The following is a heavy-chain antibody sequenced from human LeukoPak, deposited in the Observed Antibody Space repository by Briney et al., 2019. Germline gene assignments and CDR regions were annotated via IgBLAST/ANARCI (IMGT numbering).Heavy chain of an antibody. Sequence: ASVKVSCKASGYTFTSYGISLVRQAPGQGLEWMGWISAYNGNTNYAQKLQGRVTMTTDTSTSTAYMELRSLRSDDTAVYYCASVFSEGYYFDYWGQGTLVTVSS. D-gene: IGHD1-26*01. CDR3: ASVFSEGYYFDY. CDR2: ISAYNGNT. CDR1: GYTFTSYG. V-gene: IGHV1-18*01. J-gene: IGHJ4*02.